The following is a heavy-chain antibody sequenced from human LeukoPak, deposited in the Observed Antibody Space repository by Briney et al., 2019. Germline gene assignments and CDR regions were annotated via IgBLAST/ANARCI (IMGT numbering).Heavy chain of an antibody. CDR1: GFTVSRNY. CDR2: IYSGGTT. V-gene: IGHV3-66*01. CDR3: ARDPGDL. Sequence: GGSLRLSCAASGFTVSRNYMSWVRQAPGKGLEWVSVIYSGGTTYYAASVQGRFTISRDDSKNTLYLQMNSLRDEDTAVYYCARDPGDLWGQGTLVTVSS. J-gene: IGHJ4*02. D-gene: IGHD7-27*01.